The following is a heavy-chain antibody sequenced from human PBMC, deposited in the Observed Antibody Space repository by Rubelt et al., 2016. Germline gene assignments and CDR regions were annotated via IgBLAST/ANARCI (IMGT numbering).Heavy chain of an antibody. J-gene: IGHJ6*03. CDR3: AGARVPAAIFHYMDV. D-gene: IGHD2-2*01. V-gene: IGHV4-39*07. CDR2: IYYSGST. CDR1: GGSISSSSYY. Sequence: QLQLQESGPGLVKPSETLSLTRTVSGGSISSSSYYWGWIRQPPGKGLEWIGSIYYSGSTNYNPSRKGRVTVSVETSKSRFSLKLSSVTAADTAVYYCAGARVPAAIFHYMDVWGKGTTITVSS.